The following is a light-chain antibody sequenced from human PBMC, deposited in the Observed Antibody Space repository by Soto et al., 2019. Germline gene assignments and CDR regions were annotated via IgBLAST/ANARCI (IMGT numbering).Light chain of an antibody. CDR2: DAS. J-gene: IGKJ1*01. CDR1: QSVKNH. V-gene: IGKV3D-15*01. Sequence: IVMTQSPATLSASSGEGVTLSCRASQSVKNHLAWYQHKPGQSPRLLIYDASTRATGVPARFSAGGSGTEFTLVISSLQSEDAAVYFCQEYNGWPPGTFGQGTKVEIK. CDR3: QEYNGWPPGT.